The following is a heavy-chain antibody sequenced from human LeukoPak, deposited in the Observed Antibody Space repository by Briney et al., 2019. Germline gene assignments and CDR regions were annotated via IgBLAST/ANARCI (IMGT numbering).Heavy chain of an antibody. CDR2: ISYIGST. J-gene: IGHJ4*02. Sequence: SETLSLTCTVSGGSISRYFWTWIRQPPGKGLEWIGYISYIGSTDYNPSLKSRVTISIDTSQNQFSLKLTSVTAADTAVYYCAKRHSFDSSGYSVWGQGTLVTVSS. D-gene: IGHD3-22*01. CDR1: GGSISRYF. V-gene: IGHV4-59*08. CDR3: AKRHSFDSSGYSV.